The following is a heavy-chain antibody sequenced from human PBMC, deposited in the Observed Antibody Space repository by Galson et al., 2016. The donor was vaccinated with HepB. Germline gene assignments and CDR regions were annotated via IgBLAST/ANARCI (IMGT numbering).Heavy chain of an antibody. CDR1: GFNFYDYA. Sequence: SLRLSCAASGFNFYDYAMHWVRQVPGQGLEWVSGINWNSGRIDYADSVKGRFTITRDNSRNSLTLQMNSLRAEYTALYYCAKDISSVLYYSVMDVWGQGTTVTVSS. CDR2: INWNSGRI. D-gene: IGHD3-10*01. J-gene: IGHJ6*02. V-gene: IGHV3-9*01. CDR3: AKDISSVLYYSVMDV.